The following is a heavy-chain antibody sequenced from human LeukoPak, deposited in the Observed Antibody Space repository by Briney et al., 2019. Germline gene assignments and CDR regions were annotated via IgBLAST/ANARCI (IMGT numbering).Heavy chain of an antibody. CDR1: GYTFTSYD. J-gene: IGHJ4*02. CDR2: MNPNSGNT. D-gene: IGHD3-3*01. CDR3: ARGIFGVVIGSPY. V-gene: IGHV1-8*01. Sequence: GASVKVSCKASGYTFTSYDINWLRPATGQGLEWMGWMNPNSGNTGYAQKFQGRVTMTRNTSISTAYMELSSLRSEDTAVYSCARGIFGVVIGSPYWGQGTLVTVSS.